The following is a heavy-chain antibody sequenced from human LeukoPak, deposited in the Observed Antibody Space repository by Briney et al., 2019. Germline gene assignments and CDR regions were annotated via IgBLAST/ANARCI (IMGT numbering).Heavy chain of an antibody. CDR3: ARSYYYDSMSVFDY. CDR2: ISYDGSNK. V-gene: IGHV3-30-3*01. D-gene: IGHD3-22*01. J-gene: IGHJ4*02. CDR1: GFTFSSYA. Sequence: PGRSLRLSCAASGFTFSSYAMHWVRQAPGKGLEWVAVISYDGSNKYYADSVKGRFTISRDNSKNTLYLQMNSLRAEDTAVYYCARSYYYDSMSVFDYWGQGTLVTVSS.